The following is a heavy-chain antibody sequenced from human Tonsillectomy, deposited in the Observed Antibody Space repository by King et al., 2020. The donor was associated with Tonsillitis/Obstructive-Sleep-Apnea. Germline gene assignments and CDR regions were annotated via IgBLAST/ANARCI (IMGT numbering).Heavy chain of an antibody. D-gene: IGHD3-10*01. CDR3: ARDPPRAEFGGPPFDY. J-gene: IGHJ4*02. CDR2: ISSSCIYI. CDR1: GFTFSSYS. V-gene: IGHV3-21*01. Sequence: VQLVESGGGLVKPGGSLRLSCAASGFTFSSYSMNWVRQAPGKGLEWVSSISSSCIYIYYADTVKGRFTISRDNAKNSLYLQMNSLRADDTAVYYCARDPPRAEFGGPPFDYWGQGTLVTVSS.